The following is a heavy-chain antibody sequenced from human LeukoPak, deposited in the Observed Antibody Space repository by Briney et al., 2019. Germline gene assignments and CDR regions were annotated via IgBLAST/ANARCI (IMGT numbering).Heavy chain of an antibody. Sequence: GGSLRLSCAASGFTFSSYGMSWVRQAPGKGLEWVAIIWYDGNNKYYADSVKGRFTISRDNSKNTLYLQMNGLRADDTAVYYCAKSYDSRNWYFHLWGRGTLVTVSS. D-gene: IGHD3-22*01. CDR3: AKSYDSRNWYFHL. CDR1: GFTFSSYG. V-gene: IGHV3-33*06. J-gene: IGHJ2*01. CDR2: IWYDGNNK.